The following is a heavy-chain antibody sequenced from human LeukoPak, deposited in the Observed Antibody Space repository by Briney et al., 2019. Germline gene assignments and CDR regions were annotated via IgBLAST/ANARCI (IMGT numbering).Heavy chain of an antibody. J-gene: IGHJ4*02. CDR1: GYTFATYG. V-gene: IGHV1-18*01. Sequence: GASVTVSCKASGYTFATYGFCWVRQAPGHGREGMGRISANTGKTDYARKFQGRVTMTTDTSTSTAYMELRSLRPDDTAVYYCAKVAGDRMDYWGQGTLLTVSS. D-gene: IGHD6-13*01. CDR2: ISANTGKT. CDR3: AKVAGDRMDY.